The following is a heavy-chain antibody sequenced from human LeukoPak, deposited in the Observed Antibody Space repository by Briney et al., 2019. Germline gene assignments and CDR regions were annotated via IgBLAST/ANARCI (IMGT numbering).Heavy chain of an antibody. CDR2: INPNNGGT. J-gene: IGHJ4*02. V-gene: IGHV1-2*02. D-gene: IGHD6-6*01. CDR3: ARTSSFDY. CDR1: GYTFTEYY. Sequence: ASVKVSCKSSGYTFTEYYMHWVRQAPGQGLEWMGWINPNNGGTNYAQKFQGRVTLTRDTSISTVYMEANTVRSDDTAVYYCARTSSFDYWGQGTLVTVSS.